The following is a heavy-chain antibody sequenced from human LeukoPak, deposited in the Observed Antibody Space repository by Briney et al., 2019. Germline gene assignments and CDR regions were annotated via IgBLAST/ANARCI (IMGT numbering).Heavy chain of an antibody. J-gene: IGHJ4*02. V-gene: IGHV3-21*01. CDR2: ISSSSSYI. Sequence: GGSLRLSCAASRFTFSSYAMSWVRQAPGKGLEWVSSISSSSSYIYYADSVKGRFTISRDNAKNSLYLQMNSLRAEDTAVYYCARDPQQLTTLPDYWGQGTLVTVSS. CDR3: ARDPQQLTTLPDY. CDR1: RFTFSSYA. D-gene: IGHD6-13*01.